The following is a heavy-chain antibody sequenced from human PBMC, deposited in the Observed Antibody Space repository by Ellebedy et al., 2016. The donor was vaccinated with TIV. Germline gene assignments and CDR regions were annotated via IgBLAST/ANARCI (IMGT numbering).Heavy chain of an antibody. Sequence: GESLKISXKGSGYSFTSYWIGWVRQMPGKGLEWMGVIYPADSDTRYRPSFQGQVTMSADKSFSTAYLQWSTLKASDTAMYYCARGRGVTTPERNYFDYWGRGTLVTVSS. J-gene: IGHJ4*02. CDR2: IYPADSDT. D-gene: IGHD4-17*01. CDR1: GYSFTSYW. V-gene: IGHV5-51*01. CDR3: ARGRGVTTPERNYFDY.